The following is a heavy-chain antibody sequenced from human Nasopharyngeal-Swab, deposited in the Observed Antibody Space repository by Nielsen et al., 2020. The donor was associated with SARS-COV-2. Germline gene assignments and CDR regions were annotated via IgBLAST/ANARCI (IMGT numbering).Heavy chain of an antibody. J-gene: IGHJ4*02. Sequence: ASVKVSCKASGYTFINYGITWVRQAPGQGLEWMGWSSAYNSNTNYAQKFQGRVTMTTDTSTNTAYMELRSLRSDDTAVYYCARRRGEQWLSQFDYWGQGTLVTFSS. D-gene: IGHD6-19*01. CDR1: GYTFINYG. V-gene: IGHV1-18*01. CDR3: ARRRGEQWLSQFDY. CDR2: SSAYNSNT.